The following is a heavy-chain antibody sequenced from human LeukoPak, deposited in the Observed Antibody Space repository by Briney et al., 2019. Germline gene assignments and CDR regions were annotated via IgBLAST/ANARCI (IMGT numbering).Heavy chain of an antibody. CDR3: AKDIFYGDYIKTNWFDP. D-gene: IGHD4-17*01. CDR2: ISGDGGST. J-gene: IGHJ5*02. Sequence: GGSLRLSCAASGFTFSSYSMNWVRQAPGKGLEWVSLISGDGGSTYYADSVKGRFTISRDNSKNSLYLQMNSLRTEDTALYYCAKDIFYGDYIKTNWFDPWGQGTLVTVSS. V-gene: IGHV3-43*02. CDR1: GFTFSSYS.